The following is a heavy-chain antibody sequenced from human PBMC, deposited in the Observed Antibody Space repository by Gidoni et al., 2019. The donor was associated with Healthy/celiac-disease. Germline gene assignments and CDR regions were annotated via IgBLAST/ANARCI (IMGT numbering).Heavy chain of an antibody. Sequence: QVQLVESGGGVVQPGRSLRLSCAASGFTFSRYAMHWVRQAPGKGLEWVAVISYDGSNKYYADSVKGRFTISRDNSKNTLYLQMNSLRAEDTAVYYCARHRAAAGTGRGFDYWGQGTLVTVSS. V-gene: IGHV3-30-3*01. CDR3: ARHRAAAGTGRGFDY. CDR2: ISYDGSNK. CDR1: GFTFSRYA. J-gene: IGHJ4*02. D-gene: IGHD6-13*01.